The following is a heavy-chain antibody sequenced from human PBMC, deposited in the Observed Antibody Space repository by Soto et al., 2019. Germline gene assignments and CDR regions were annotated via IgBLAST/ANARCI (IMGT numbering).Heavy chain of an antibody. CDR3: ARVGYSSSLDF. V-gene: IGHV3-7*03. D-gene: IGHD6-13*01. J-gene: IGHJ4*02. CDR2: IKQDGSEK. CDR1: GFSFRSYW. Sequence: SGGSLRLSCTASGFSFRSYWMSWVRQAPGKGLKWAANIKQDGSEKYYVDSLKGRFTISRDNAKNSLYLQMNSLRAEDTAIYYCARVGYSSSLDFWGQGTLVTVSS.